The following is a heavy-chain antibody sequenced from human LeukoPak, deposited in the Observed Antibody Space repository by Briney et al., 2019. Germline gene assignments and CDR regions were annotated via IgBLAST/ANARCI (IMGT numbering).Heavy chain of an antibody. CDR1: GFTFSSYS. CDR3: ARDSSRGYDYSDY. V-gene: IGHV3-48*02. J-gene: IGHJ4*02. D-gene: IGHD5-12*01. Sequence: GGSLRLSCAASGFTFSSYSMNWVRQAPGRGLEWISYISSSSSTIYYADSVKGRCTISRDNAKNSLSLQMNSLRDEDTAVYYCARDSSRGYDYSDYWGQGTLVTVSS. CDR2: ISSSSSTI.